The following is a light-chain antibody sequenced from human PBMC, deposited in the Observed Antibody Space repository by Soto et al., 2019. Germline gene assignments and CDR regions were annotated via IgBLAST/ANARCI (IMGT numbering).Light chain of an antibody. CDR3: SSYTSSSTLGV. J-gene: IGLJ2*01. CDR1: SSDVGGYNY. Sequence: QSALTQPASVSGSPGQSITISCTGTSSDVGGYNYVSWYQQHPGKAPKLMIYDVSNRPSGVSNRFSGSKSGNTASLTISGFQAEDEDDYYCSSYTSSSTLGVFGGGTELTVL. CDR2: DVS. V-gene: IGLV2-14*01.